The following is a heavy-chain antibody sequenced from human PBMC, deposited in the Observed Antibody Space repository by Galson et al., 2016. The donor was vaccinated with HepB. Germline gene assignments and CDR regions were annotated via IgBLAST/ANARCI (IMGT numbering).Heavy chain of an antibody. J-gene: IGHJ5*02. D-gene: IGHD6-19*01. Sequence: SLRLSCAVSGFSFSDYPMHWVRQAPGKGLEWVAVISYDGRNKYYADSVKGRFTISRDNAKNSLYLQMNSLRAEDTAVYYCARGREFIAVTGSRWFAPWGQGTLVTISS. CDR2: ISYDGRNK. V-gene: IGHV3-30*04. CDR1: GFSFSDYP. CDR3: ARGREFIAVTGSRWFAP.